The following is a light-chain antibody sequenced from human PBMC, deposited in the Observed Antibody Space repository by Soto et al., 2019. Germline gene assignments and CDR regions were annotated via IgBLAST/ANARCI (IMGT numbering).Light chain of an antibody. Sequence: IQMTPSPSSLSASVVDRVTISCRASQDTRNGLGWYQQKPGKPPRLLIYAASILKSGVPSRFSGSGYGTDFTLTISSLQPEDFATYYCQQYHSYWTFGQGTKVDIK. CDR2: AAS. J-gene: IGKJ1*01. CDR3: QQYHSYWT. V-gene: IGKV1-6*01. CDR1: QDTRNG.